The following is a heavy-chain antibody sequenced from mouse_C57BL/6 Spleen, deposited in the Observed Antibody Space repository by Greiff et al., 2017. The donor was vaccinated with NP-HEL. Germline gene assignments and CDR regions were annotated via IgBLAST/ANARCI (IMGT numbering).Heavy chain of an antibody. CDR2: IRSKSNNYAT. Sequence: EVHLVESGGGLVQPKGSLKLSCAASGFSFNTYAMNWVRQAPGKGLEWVARIRSKSNNYATYYADSVKDRFTISRDDSESMLYLQMNNLKTEDTAMYYCVSGDRLFAYWGQGTLVTVSA. D-gene: IGHD2-2*01. CDR3: VSGDRLFAY. J-gene: IGHJ3*01. V-gene: IGHV10-1*01. CDR1: GFSFNTYA.